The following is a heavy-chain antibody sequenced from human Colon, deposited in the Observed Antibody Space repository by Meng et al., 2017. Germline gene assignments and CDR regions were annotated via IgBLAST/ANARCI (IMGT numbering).Heavy chain of an antibody. CDR1: GGSVSSGSYY. CDR2: IYYTGST. V-gene: IGHV4-61*01. Sequence: QVQLQKSGPGLVTPSNTLSLTCTVSGGSVSSGSYYWSWIRQPPGKGLECIGYIYYTGSTNFNPSLKSRVTISVDTSKNQFSLKLSSVTAADTAVYYCARGPLDYWGQGTLVTVSS. CDR3: ARGPLDY. J-gene: IGHJ4*02.